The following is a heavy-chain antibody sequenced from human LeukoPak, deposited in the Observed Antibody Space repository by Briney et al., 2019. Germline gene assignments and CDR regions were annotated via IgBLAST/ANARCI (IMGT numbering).Heavy chain of an antibody. D-gene: IGHD2-8*02. CDR2: IGPSGSAI. J-gene: IGHJ4*02. Sequence: GGSLRLSCEASGFTFSDHYMSWIRQVPGKGLEWLLYIGPSGSAIYYADSVKGRFTISRDNAKNSLYLQMNSLRAEDTAIYYCATYRQVLLPFESWGQGTLVTVSS. CDR3: ATYRQVLLPFES. CDR1: GFTFSDHY. V-gene: IGHV3-11*01.